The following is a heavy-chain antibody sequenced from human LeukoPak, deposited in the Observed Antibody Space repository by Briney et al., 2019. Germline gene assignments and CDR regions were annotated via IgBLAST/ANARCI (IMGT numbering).Heavy chain of an antibody. CDR2: FYNSGST. CDR3: ARVAAAGTEALNFDY. V-gene: IGHV4-4*07. D-gene: IGHD6-13*01. Sequence: KPSETLSLTCTVSGGSISNYYWSWIRQPAGKGLEWIGRFYNSGSTNCNPSLKSRVTMSVDTSKNQFSLRLSSVTAADTAVYYCARVAAAGTEALNFDYWGQGTLVTVSS. CDR1: GGSISNYY. J-gene: IGHJ4*02.